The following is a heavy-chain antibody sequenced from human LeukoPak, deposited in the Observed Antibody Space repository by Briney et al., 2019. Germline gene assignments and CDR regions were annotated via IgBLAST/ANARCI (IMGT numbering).Heavy chain of an antibody. CDR1: GFTFSSYA. V-gene: IGHV3-23*01. D-gene: IGHD6-13*01. Sequence: GGSLRLSCAASGFTFSSYAMSWVRLAPGKGLEWVSAISGSGGSTYYADSVKGRFTISRDNSKNTLYLQMNSLRAEDTAVYYCAKMRAYSSSWFDYWGQGTLVTVSS. J-gene: IGHJ4*02. CDR3: AKMRAYSSSWFDY. CDR2: ISGSGGST.